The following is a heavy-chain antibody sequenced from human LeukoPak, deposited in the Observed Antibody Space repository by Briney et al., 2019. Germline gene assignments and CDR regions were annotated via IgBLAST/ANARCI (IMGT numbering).Heavy chain of an antibody. CDR2: ISGSGGST. Sequence: GGSLRLSCAASGFTFSSYAMSWVRQAPGKGLEWVSAISGSGGSTYYADSVKGRFTISRDNSKNTLYLQMNSLRAEDTAVYYCATDVAVAGEGGYYSDYWGQGTLVTVSS. D-gene: IGHD6-19*01. CDR1: GFTFSSYA. CDR3: ATDVAVAGEGGYYSDY. V-gene: IGHV3-23*01. J-gene: IGHJ4*02.